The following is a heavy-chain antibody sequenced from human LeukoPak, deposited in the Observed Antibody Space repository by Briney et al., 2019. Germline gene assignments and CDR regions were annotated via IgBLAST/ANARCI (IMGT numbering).Heavy chain of an antibody. D-gene: IGHD6-13*01. CDR3: ARSAKYSSSWPKGSDYYYYYYMDV. CDR2: INHSGST. J-gene: IGHJ6*03. Sequence: SETLSLTCAVYGGSFSGYYWSWIRQPPGKGLEWIGEINHSGSTNYNPSLKSRVTISVDTSKNQFSLKLSSVTAADTAVYYCARSAKYSSSWPKGSDYYYYYYMDVWGKGTTVTISS. CDR1: GGSFSGYY. V-gene: IGHV4-34*01.